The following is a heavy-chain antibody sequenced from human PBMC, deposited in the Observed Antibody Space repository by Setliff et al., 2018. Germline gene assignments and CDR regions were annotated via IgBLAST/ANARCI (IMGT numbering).Heavy chain of an antibody. CDR3: VRDISSASGILDF. CDR1: GFTFSSYA. CDR2: INWSGEII. Sequence: QPGGSLRLSCAASGFTFSSYAMHWVRQAPGKGLEWVSGINWSGEIIGYADSVKGRFTFSRDNAKNSLFLEMNSLTVDDTALYYCVRDISSASGILDFWGQGTLVTVSS. J-gene: IGHJ4*02. V-gene: IGHV3-9*01. D-gene: IGHD3-3*01.